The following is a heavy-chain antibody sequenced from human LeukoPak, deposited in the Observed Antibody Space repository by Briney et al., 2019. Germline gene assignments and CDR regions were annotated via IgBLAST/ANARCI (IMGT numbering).Heavy chain of an antibody. CDR3: ARGPFDSSGYPPDAFDI. J-gene: IGHJ3*02. V-gene: IGHV4-59*08. CDR1: GGSISSYY. CDR2: IYYSGST. D-gene: IGHD3-22*01. Sequence: KASETLSLTCTVSGGSISSYYWSWIRQPPGKGLEWIGYIYYSGSTNYNPSLKSRVTISVDTSKNQFSLKLSSVTAADTAVYYCARGPFDSSGYPPDAFDIWGQGTMVTVSS.